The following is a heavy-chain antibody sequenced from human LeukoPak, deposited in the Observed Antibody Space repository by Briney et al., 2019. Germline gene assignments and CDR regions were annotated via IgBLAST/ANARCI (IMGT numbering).Heavy chain of an antibody. Sequence: PSQTLSLTCTVSSGSISSGSYFWSWIRQPAGKGLEWIGRIYNRDTTNHNPSLKSRVTISVDTSKNQFSLKLSSVTAADTAVYYCARLSLLWFGELSSWFDPWGQGTLVTVSS. CDR2: IYNRDTT. CDR1: SGSISSGSYF. V-gene: IGHV4-61*02. J-gene: IGHJ5*02. CDR3: ARLSLLWFGELSSWFDP. D-gene: IGHD3-10*01.